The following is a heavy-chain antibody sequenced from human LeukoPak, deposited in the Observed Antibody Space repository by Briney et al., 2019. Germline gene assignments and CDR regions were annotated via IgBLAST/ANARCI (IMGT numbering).Heavy chain of an antibody. CDR2: MNPNSGNT. CDR1: GYTFTSYD. CDR3: ARDSVMGATTNWFDP. V-gene: IGHV1-8*03. D-gene: IGHD1-26*01. J-gene: IGHJ5*02. Sequence: ASVKVSCKASGYTFTSYDINWVRQATGQGLEWMGWMNPNSGNTGYAQKFQGRVTITRNTSISTAYMELSSLRSEDTAVYYCARDSVMGATTNWFDPWGQGTLVTVSS.